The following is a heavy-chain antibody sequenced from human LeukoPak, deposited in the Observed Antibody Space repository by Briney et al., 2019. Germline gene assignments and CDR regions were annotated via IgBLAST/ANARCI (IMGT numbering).Heavy chain of an antibody. Sequence: GGSLRLSCAASGFTFSSYSMNWVRQAPGKGLEWVGFIRSKAYGGTTEYAASVKGRFTISRDDSKSIAYLQMNSLKTEDTAVYYCTRDHNVYPFPPTDYWGQGTLVTVSS. J-gene: IGHJ4*02. CDR3: TRDHNVYPFPPTDY. D-gene: IGHD3-16*01. CDR1: GFTFSSYS. CDR2: IRSKAYGGTT. V-gene: IGHV3-49*04.